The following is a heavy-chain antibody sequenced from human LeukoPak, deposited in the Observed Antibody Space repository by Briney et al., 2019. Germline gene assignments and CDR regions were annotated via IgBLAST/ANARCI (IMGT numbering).Heavy chain of an antibody. D-gene: IGHD3-10*01. V-gene: IGHV3-23*01. CDR2: IGGGDT. CDR1: GFPFHIYA. J-gene: IGHJ3*01. Sequence: GGSLRLSCAASGFPFHIYAMHWVRQAPGKGLEWVSAIGGGDTYYAESVRGRSTISRDDSKKTVHLHMNILRVDDTAIYYCAKDMINGNGEYDAFDLWGRGTLVTVSS. CDR3: AKDMINGNGEYDAFDL.